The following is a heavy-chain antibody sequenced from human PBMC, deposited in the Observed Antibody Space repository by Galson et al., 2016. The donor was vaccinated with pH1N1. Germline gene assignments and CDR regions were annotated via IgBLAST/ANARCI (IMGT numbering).Heavy chain of an antibody. J-gene: IGHJ3*02. Sequence: QSGAEVKKPGESLKISCKASGYSFTSQWIAWVRQVPGKGLEWVGVVNPGGSTIRYSPPFQGQVIISSDKSINIAYLQWISLRASDTATYYCARQYDFGDYRGDAFDIWGQGTVVIVSS. V-gene: IGHV5-51*03. CDR2: VNPGGSTI. CDR3: ARQYDFGDYRGDAFDI. D-gene: IGHD4-17*01. CDR1: GYSFTSQW.